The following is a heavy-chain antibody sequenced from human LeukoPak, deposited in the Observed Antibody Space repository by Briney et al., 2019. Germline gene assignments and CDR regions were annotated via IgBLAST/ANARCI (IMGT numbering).Heavy chain of an antibody. CDR1: GGSFSGYY. Sequence: SETLFLTCAVYGGSFSGYYWSWIRQPPGKGLEWIGEINHSGSTNYNPSLKSRVTISVDTSKNQFSLKLSSVTAADTAVYYCARVEVVVVILFWGQGTLVTVSS. J-gene: IGHJ4*02. D-gene: IGHD3-22*01. V-gene: IGHV4-34*01. CDR3: ARVEVVVVILF. CDR2: INHSGST.